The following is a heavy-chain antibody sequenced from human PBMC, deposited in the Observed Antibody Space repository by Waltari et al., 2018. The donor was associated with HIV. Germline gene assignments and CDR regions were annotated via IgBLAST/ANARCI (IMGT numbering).Heavy chain of an antibody. CDR3: ARRGGRSSPLGY. J-gene: IGHJ4*02. Sequence: EVQLVESGGGLVQPGGSLRLSCAASGVTFSSYGMSWVRQAPGKGLEWVANIKQDGSEIYYVDYVKGRFTISRDNAKNSLYLQMNSLRAEDTAVYFCARRGGRSSPLGYWGQGTLVTVSS. CDR1: GVTFSSYG. V-gene: IGHV3-7*01. D-gene: IGHD6-13*01. CDR2: IKQDGSEI.